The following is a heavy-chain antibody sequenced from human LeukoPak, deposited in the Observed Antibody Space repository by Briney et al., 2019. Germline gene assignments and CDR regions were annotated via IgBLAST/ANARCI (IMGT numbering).Heavy chain of an antibody. J-gene: IGHJ4*02. CDR3: ARNGIYYYDSSGYYWFDY. D-gene: IGHD3-22*01. CDR1: GFTFTNHW. V-gene: IGHV3-7*01. Sequence: GGSLRLSCAASGFTFTNHWMSWVRKAPGKGLEWVANIKQDGSEKYYVDSVKGRFTISRDNAKNSLYLQMNSLRAEDTAVYYCARNGIYYYDSSGYYWFDYWGQGTLVTVSS. CDR2: IKQDGSEK.